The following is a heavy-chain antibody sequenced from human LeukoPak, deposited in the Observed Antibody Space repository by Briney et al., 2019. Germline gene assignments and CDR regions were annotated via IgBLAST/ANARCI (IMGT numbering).Heavy chain of an antibody. CDR1: VGSLSIYY. CDR2: IYTSGST. D-gene: IGHD6-13*01. CDR3: AREVAAAGIGWFDP. Sequence: SETLSLTCTLWVGSLSIYYWICIRQPTGKGLEWIGRIYTSGSTNYNPSVKSRVTMSVDTSKNQFSLKLSSVTAADTAVYYCAREVAAAGIGWFDPWGQGTLVTVSS. J-gene: IGHJ5*02. V-gene: IGHV4-4*07.